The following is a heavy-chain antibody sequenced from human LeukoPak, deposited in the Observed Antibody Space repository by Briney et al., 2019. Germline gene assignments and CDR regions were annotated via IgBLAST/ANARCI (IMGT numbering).Heavy chain of an antibody. J-gene: IGHJ3*02. CDR3: ARAVAGDDAFDI. V-gene: IGHV4-34*01. CDR1: GGSFSGYY. D-gene: IGHD6-19*01. CDR2: IYYSGST. Sequence: KSSETLSLTCAVYGGSFSGYYWSWIRQPPGKGLEWIGSIYYSGSTYDNPALKSRVTISVDTSKNQFSLKLSSVTAADTAVYYCARAVAGDDAFDIWGQGTMVTVSS.